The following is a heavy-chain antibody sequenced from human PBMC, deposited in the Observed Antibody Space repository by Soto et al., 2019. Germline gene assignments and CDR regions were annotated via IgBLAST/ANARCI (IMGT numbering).Heavy chain of an antibody. CDR2: IYYSGST. CDR3: ARLITMVRGVIIDNWFDP. Sequence: SETLSLTCTVSGGSSSSYYWSWIRQPPGKGLEWIGYIYYSGSTNYNPSLKSRVTISVDTSKNQFSLKLSSVTAADTAVYYCARLITMVRGVIIDNWFDPWGQGTQVTVSS. V-gene: IGHV4-59*01. CDR1: GGSSSSYY. D-gene: IGHD3-10*01. J-gene: IGHJ5*02.